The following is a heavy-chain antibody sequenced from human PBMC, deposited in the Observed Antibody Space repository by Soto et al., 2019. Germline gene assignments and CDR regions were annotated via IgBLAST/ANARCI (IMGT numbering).Heavy chain of an antibody. V-gene: IGHV1-18*01. CDR1: GYTFTSYG. Sequence: QVQLVQSGAEVKKPGASVKVSCKASGYTFTSYGISWVRQAPGQGLEWMGWISAYNGNTNYAQKLQGRVTMTTDTSTSXAYXEXRXLXXDXXXVXXXXXXXGQWSYWGQGTLVTVSS. D-gene: IGHD6-19*01. CDR2: ISAYNGNT. CDR3: XXXXGQWSY. J-gene: IGHJ4*02.